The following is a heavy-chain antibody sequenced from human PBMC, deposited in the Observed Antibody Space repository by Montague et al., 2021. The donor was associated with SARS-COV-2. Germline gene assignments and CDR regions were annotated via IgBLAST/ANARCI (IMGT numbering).Heavy chain of an antibody. V-gene: IGHV4-59*13. CDR1: GGSISSYY. CDR3: ARDFDY. Sequence: SETLSLTCTVSGGSISSYYWCWIWQPPGKGLDWIWNMYYSGSTNSNPAPTSRVTLSVDMSKNQFSLKLSFVTAADTAVYYCARDFDYWGQGTLVTVSS. CDR2: MYYSGST. J-gene: IGHJ4*02.